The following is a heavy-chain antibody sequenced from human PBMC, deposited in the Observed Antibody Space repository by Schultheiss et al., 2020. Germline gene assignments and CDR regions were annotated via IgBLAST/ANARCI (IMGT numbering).Heavy chain of an antibody. CDR1: GGSISSYY. CDR2: IYYSGST. V-gene: IGHV4-59*01. J-gene: IGHJ5*02. D-gene: IGHD4-17*01. CDR3: ARLSYGDYSNWFDP. Sequence: SETLSLTCIVSGGSISSYYWSWIRQPPGKGLEWIGYIYYSGSTNYNPSLKSRVTISVDTSKNQFSLKLSSVTAADTAVYYCARLSYGDYSNWFDPWGQGTLVTVS.